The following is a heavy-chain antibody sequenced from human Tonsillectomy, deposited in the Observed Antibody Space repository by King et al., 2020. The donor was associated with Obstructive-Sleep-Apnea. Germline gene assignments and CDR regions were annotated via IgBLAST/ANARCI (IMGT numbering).Heavy chain of an antibody. D-gene: IGHD2/OR15-2a*01. CDR3: ARTTLNWYFDL. CDR1: GGSISSGDYY. Sequence: QLQESGPGLLKPSQTLSLTCTVSGGSISSGDYYWSWIRQPPGKGLEWIGYIYYSGSTYYNPSLKSRVTISLDTSKNQFSLKLNSVPAADTAVFYCARTTLNWYFDLWGRGTLVTVSS. J-gene: IGHJ2*01. CDR2: IYYSGST. V-gene: IGHV4-30-4*01.